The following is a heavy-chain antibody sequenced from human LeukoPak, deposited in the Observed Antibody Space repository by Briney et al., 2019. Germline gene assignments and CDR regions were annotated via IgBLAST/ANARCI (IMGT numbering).Heavy chain of an antibody. CDR3: ARVEGSYPPRGFYNWFDP. Sequence: SVKVSCKASGGTFSSYAISWVRQAPGQGLEWMGGIIPIFGTANYAQKFQGRVTITADESTSTAYMELSSLRSEDTAVYYCARVEGSYPPRGFYNWFDPWGQGTLVTVSS. CDR1: GGTFSSYA. J-gene: IGHJ5*02. V-gene: IGHV1-69*13. D-gene: IGHD1-26*01. CDR2: IIPIFGTA.